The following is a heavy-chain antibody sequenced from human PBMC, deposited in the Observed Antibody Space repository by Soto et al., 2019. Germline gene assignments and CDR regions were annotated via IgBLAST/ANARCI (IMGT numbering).Heavy chain of an antibody. J-gene: IGHJ5*02. Sequence: QVKLVESGGGVVQSGRSRRLSCAASGFTFRSYGMHWVRQSPGKGLEWVAVIKSDGRNTDYADSVKGRFFISRDNTRNMLYLHMNSLKADDTAGYYCAKPRSSLEWPPFDPWGQGTLVTVSS. CDR2: IKSDGRNT. CDR1: GFTFRSYG. V-gene: IGHV3-30*18. D-gene: IGHD3-3*01. CDR3: AKPRSSLEWPPFDP.